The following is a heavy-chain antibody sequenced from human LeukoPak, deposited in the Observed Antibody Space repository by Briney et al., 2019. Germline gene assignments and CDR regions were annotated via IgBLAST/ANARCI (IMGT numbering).Heavy chain of an antibody. CDR2: IYTSGST. Sequence: SETLSLTCTVSGGSISSYYWSWIRQPPGKGLEWIGRIYTSGSTNYNPSLKSRVTISVDTSKNQFSLKLSSVTAADTAVYYCARAPTHIVATYYFDYWGQGTLVTVSS. D-gene: IGHD5-12*01. CDR1: GGSISSYY. J-gene: IGHJ4*02. CDR3: ARAPTHIVATYYFDY. V-gene: IGHV4-4*08.